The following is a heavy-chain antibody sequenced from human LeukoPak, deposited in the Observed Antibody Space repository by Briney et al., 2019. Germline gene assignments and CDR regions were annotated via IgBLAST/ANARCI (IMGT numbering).Heavy chain of an antibody. CDR3: ARKGPKVTIFGVVNRKTYMDV. D-gene: IGHD3-3*01. J-gene: IGHJ6*03. CDR2: INHSGST. Sequence: SETLSLTCAVYGGSFSGYYWSWIRQPPGKGLEWIGEINHSGSTNYNPSLKSRVTISVDTSKNQFSLKLRSVTAADTAVYYCARKGPKVTIFGVVNRKTYMDVWGKGTTVTVSS. V-gene: IGHV4-34*01. CDR1: GGSFSGYY.